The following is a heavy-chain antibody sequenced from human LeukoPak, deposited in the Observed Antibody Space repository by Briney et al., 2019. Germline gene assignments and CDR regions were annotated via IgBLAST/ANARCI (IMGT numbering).Heavy chain of an antibody. Sequence: SETLSLTCSVSGYSISNFNYWGWIRQPPGKGLGWIGSLHHSENTYYNSSLESRVTISLDTSKNQFSLRLTSVTAADTALYYCARDATGMGNYFDYWGQGTLVTVSS. CDR1: GYSISNFNY. J-gene: IGHJ4*02. CDR3: ARDATGMGNYFDY. D-gene: IGHD3-10*01. V-gene: IGHV4-38-2*02. CDR2: LHHSENT.